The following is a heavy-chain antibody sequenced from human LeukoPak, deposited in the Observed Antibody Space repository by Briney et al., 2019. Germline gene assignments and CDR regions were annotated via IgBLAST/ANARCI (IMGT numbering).Heavy chain of an antibody. Sequence: KTSETLSLTCTVSGGSISNSNSYWGWIRQSPGKGLEWIANIYYSGSTYYNPSLKSRVTISVDTSKNQFSLKLSSVTAADTAVYYCARSYYYDSSGSDWIDYWGQGTLVTVSS. CDR3: ARSYYYDSSGSDWIDY. CDR1: GGSISNSNSY. V-gene: IGHV4-39*07. J-gene: IGHJ4*02. CDR2: IYYSGST. D-gene: IGHD3-22*01.